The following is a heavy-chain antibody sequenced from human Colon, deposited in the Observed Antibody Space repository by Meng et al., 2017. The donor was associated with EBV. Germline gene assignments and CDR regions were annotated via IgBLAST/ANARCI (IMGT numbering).Heavy chain of an antibody. D-gene: IGHD2-2*01. Sequence: QVQLQESVPGLVEPSWTLSLTCAVSVGSISTSDWWSWVRQPPGKGLEWIGEIYRGGGTNYNPSFKSRVTISVDTSNNHFSLKLSYVTAADTAVYYCARVRVIPAAVGFDYWGQGTLVTVSS. CDR2: IYRGGGT. J-gene: IGHJ4*02. CDR3: ARVRVIPAAVGFDY. V-gene: IGHV4-4*02. CDR1: VGSISTSDW.